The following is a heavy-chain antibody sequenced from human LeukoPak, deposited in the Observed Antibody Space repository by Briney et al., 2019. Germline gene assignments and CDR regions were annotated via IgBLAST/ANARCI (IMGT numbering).Heavy chain of an antibody. CDR1: GGTFSSYA. D-gene: IGHD3-22*01. V-gene: IGHV1-69*13. J-gene: IGHJ4*02. CDR2: IIPIFGTA. CDR3: ARVDSSSGYYHQFDY. Sequence: SVKVSCKASGGTFSSYAISWVRQAPGQGLEWMGGIIPIFGTANYAQKFQGRVTITADESTSTAYMELSSLRSEDTVVYYCARVDSSSGYYHQFDYWGQGTLVTVSS.